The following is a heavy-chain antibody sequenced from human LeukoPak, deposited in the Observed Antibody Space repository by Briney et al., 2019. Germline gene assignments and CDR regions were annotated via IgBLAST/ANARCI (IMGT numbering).Heavy chain of an antibody. J-gene: IGHJ1*01. V-gene: IGHV4-30-4*01. CDR2: IYSAGST. Sequence: SQTLSLTCTVSDGSISSGDYYWSWIRQPPGKGLEWIGYIYSAGSTYYSPSLKSRLTISIDTSKNQFSLELRSVTSADTAVYYCARGRSAYFQHWGQGTLVTVPS. CDR3: ARGRSAYFQH. CDR1: DGSISSGDYY.